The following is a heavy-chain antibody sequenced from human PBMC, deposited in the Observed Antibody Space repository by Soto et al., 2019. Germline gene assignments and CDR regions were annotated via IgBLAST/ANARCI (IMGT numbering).Heavy chain of an antibody. V-gene: IGHV4-34*01. CDR1: GGSFSTYY. CDR2: INHRGST. CDR3: ARGLNWNYGAFDY. Sequence: SETLSLTCAVYGGSFSTYYWSWIRQPPGKGLEWIGEINHRGSTNYNPSLKSRVTISVDTSKNQFSLKLSSVTAADRAVYYCARGLNWNYGAFDYWGQGTLVTVS. J-gene: IGHJ4*02. D-gene: IGHD1-7*01.